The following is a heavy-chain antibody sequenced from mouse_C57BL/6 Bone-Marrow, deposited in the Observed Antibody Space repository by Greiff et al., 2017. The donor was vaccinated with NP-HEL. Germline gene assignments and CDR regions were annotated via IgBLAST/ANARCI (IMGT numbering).Heavy chain of an antibody. Sequence: VMLVESGPELVKPGASVKISCKASGYAFSSSWLNWVKQRPGKGLEWIGRIYPGDGDTNYNGKFKGKATLTADKSSSTAYMQLSSLTSEDSAVYFCARSIRGGGMDYWGQGTSVTVSS. V-gene: IGHV1-82*01. CDR2: IYPGDGDT. CDR3: ARSIRGGGMDY. CDR1: GYAFSSSW. J-gene: IGHJ4*01.